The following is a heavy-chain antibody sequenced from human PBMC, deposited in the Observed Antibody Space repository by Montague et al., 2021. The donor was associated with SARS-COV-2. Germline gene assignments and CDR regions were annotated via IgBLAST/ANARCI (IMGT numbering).Heavy chain of an antibody. CDR2: ISWNSGSI. D-gene: IGHD5-18*01. CDR3: AKDINSYGEYYFDY. V-gene: IGHV3-9*01. Sequence: SLRLSCAASGFTFDDYAMHWVRQAPGEGLEWVSGISWNSGSIGYADSVKGRFTISRDNAKNSLYLQMNSLRAEDTALYYCAKDINSYGEYYFDYWGQGTLVTVSS. J-gene: IGHJ4*02. CDR1: GFTFDDYA.